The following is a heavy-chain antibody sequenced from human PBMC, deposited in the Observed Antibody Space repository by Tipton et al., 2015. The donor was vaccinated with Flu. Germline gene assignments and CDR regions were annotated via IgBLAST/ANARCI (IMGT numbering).Heavy chain of an antibody. D-gene: IGHD6-25*01. CDR3: ARQIYTSGELDYDYYYMDV. CDR1: GYTFTKHG. CDR2: ISAYNGYT. J-gene: IGHJ6*03. V-gene: IGHV1-18*04. Sequence: QLVQSGAEVKQPGASVKLSCKASGYTFTKHGITWVRQAPGQGLEWMGWISAYNGYTDFAQKFQGRVTMTTDTSASTAYMELRSLRSDDTAVYYCARQIYTSGELDYDYYYMDVWGKGTTVTVSS.